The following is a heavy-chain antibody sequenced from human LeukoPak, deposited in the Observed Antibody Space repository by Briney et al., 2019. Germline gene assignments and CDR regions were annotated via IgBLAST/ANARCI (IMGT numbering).Heavy chain of an antibody. CDR3: AKDQSSGWPHYFDY. J-gene: IGHJ4*02. D-gene: IGHD6-19*01. CDR1: GFTFTTYS. V-gene: IGHV3-21*04. CDR2: ISSGSSAI. Sequence: GGSLRLSCEASGFTFTTYSMTWVRQAPGKGLEWVSIISSGSSAIFSADALKGRFTISRDNSKNTLYLQMNSLRADDTAVYYCAKDQSSGWPHYFDYWGQGTLVTVSS.